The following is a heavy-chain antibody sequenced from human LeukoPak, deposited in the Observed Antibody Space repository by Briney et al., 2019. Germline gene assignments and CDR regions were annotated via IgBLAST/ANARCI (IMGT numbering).Heavy chain of an antibody. J-gene: IGHJ4*02. V-gene: IGHV4-39*07. Sequence: PSETLSLTCTVSGGYISSSSYYWGWSRQPPGNGLEWIGSIYYSGSTYYNPSLKSRVTISVDTSKNQFSLKLSSVTAADTAVYYCAREVGATYYFDYWGQGTLDTVSS. D-gene: IGHD1-26*01. CDR2: IYYSGST. CDR1: GGYISSSSYY. CDR3: AREVGATYYFDY.